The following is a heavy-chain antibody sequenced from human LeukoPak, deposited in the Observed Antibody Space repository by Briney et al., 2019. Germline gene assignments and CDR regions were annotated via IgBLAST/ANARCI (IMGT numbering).Heavy chain of an antibody. CDR3: AKDLSPGGPWYFDL. D-gene: IGHD3-16*01. Sequence: PGGSLRLSCAASGFTFSSYAMNWVRQAPGKGLEWVSAISGSGGSTYYADSVKGRFTISRDNSKNTLYLQMNGLTAEDTAVYYCAKDLSPGGPWYFDLWGRGTLVTVSS. CDR2: ISGSGGST. CDR1: GFTFSSYA. V-gene: IGHV3-23*01. J-gene: IGHJ2*01.